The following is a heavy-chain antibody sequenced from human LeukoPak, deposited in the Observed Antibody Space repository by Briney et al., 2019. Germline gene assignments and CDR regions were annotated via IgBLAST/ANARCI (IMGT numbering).Heavy chain of an antibody. CDR3: AKVVTPPHVYYFDY. V-gene: IGHV3-23*01. D-gene: IGHD4-23*01. J-gene: IGHJ4*02. CDR2: ISGSGGST. Sequence: GGSLRLSCAASGFTFSSYAMSWVRQAPGKGLEWVSAISGSGGSTYYADSVKGRFTISRDNSKNTLYLRMNSLRAEDTAVYYCAKVVTPPHVYYFDYWGQGTLVTVSS. CDR1: GFTFSSYA.